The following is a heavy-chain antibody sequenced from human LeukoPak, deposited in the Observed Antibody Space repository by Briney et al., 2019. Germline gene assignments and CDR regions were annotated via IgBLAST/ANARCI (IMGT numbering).Heavy chain of an antibody. CDR1: GGSFSGYY. CDR2: INHSGST. Sequence: SSETLSLTCAVYGGSFSGYYWSWIRQPPGKGLEWIGEINHSGSTNYNPSLKSRVTISVDMSKNQFSLKLSSVTAADTAVYYCARGPPAKPGTGYYYGMDVWGQGTTVTVSS. J-gene: IGHJ6*02. D-gene: IGHD2-2*01. CDR3: ARGPPAKPGTGYYYGMDV. V-gene: IGHV4-34*01.